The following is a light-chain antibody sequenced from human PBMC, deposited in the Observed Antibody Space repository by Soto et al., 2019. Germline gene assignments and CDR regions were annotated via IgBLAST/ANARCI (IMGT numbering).Light chain of an antibody. CDR2: GAS. J-gene: IGKJ4*01. V-gene: IGKV3-15*01. CDR1: QSVSNN. CDR3: QQYNDWPLT. Sequence: ENVLTQSPATLSLSPGERATLSCRASQSVSNNLAWYQQKPGQAPRLLIYGASTRATGIPARFSGTGSGTEFTLTISSLQSEDLAVYYCQQYNDWPLTFGGGTKVDIK.